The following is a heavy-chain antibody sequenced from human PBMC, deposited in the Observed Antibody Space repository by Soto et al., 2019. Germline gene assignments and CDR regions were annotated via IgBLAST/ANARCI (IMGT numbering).Heavy chain of an antibody. V-gene: IGHV4-4*07. CDR3: AREVAVAARSLDY. J-gene: IGHJ4*02. Sequence: SETLSLTCTVSGGSFSSYYWSWIRQPAGKGLEWIGRIYTNEITNYNPSLKSRVTMSVDTSKTQFSLNMTSVTAADTAVYFCAREVAVAARSLDYSGQGTPVTVSS. D-gene: IGHD6-6*01. CDR1: GGSFSSYY. CDR2: IYTNEIT.